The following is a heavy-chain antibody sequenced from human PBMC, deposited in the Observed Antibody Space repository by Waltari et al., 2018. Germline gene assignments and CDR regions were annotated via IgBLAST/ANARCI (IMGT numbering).Heavy chain of an antibody. J-gene: IGHJ4*02. CDR2: ISGSGGST. CDR1: GLTVSSDA. CDR3: AKVIVLDY. D-gene: IGHD2-8*01. V-gene: IGHV3-23*04. Sequence: EVQRVESGGGLVQRGGSLRLSCAASGLTVSSDAMSWVCQAPGKGLEWVSAISGSGGSTYFADSVTVRFTISRDNSKNTLYLLMATLTAEDSAVYYCAKVIVLDYWGQGTLVTVSS.